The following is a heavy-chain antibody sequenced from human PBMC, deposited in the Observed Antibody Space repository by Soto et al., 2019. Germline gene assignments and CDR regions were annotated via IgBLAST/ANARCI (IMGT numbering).Heavy chain of an antibody. V-gene: IGHV3-30*18. CDR1: GFTFSSYG. Sequence: GGSLRLSCAASGFTFSSYGMHWVRQAPGKGLEWVAVISYDGSNKYYADSVKGRFTISRDNSKNTLYLQMNSLRAEDTAVYYCAKGGRTYYYYGMDAWGQGTTVTVSS. D-gene: IGHD3-16*01. CDR3: AKGGRTYYYYGMDA. J-gene: IGHJ6*02. CDR2: ISYDGSNK.